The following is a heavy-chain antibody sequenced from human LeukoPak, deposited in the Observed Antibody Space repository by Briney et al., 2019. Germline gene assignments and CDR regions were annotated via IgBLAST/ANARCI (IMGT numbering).Heavy chain of an antibody. CDR2: ISAGNGNT. J-gene: IGHJ6*02. V-gene: IGHV1-3*01. CDR1: GYTFTSYA. D-gene: IGHD2-15*01. CDR3: ARDHQLRYCSGGSCSNAYYYYYGMDV. Sequence: ASVKVSCKASGYTFTSYAMHWVRQAPGQRLEWMGWISAGNGNTKYSQKFQGRVTITRDTSASTAYMELSSLRSEDTAVYYCARDHQLRYCSGGSCSNAYYYYYGMDVWGQGTTVTVSS.